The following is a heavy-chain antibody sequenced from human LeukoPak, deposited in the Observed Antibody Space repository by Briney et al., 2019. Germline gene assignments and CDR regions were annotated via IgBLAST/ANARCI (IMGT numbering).Heavy chain of an antibody. CDR2: IDPSGGGT. D-gene: IGHD3-22*01. CDR1: GYTFTRNY. Sequence: ASVKVSCKASGYTFTRNYINWLRQAPGQGLEWTGMIDPSGGGTAYAQKFQDRVTMTSDTSTSTVYMELTSLRSEDTAVYYCARLIGDYYDNSRSSYWHGHLDYWGQGALVTVSS. CDR3: ARLIGDYYDNSRSSYWHGHLDY. J-gene: IGHJ4*02. V-gene: IGHV1-46*01.